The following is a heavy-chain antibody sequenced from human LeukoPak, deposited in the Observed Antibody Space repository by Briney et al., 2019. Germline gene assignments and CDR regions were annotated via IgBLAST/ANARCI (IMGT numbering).Heavy chain of an antibody. V-gene: IGHV3-74*01. J-gene: IGHJ6*02. CDR3: AGEGLSYYGMDV. CDR1: GFTFSSYW. CDR2: INSDGSST. Sequence: GGSLRLSCAASGFTFSSYWMHWVRQAPGKGLAWVSRINSDGSSTSYADSVKGRFTISRDNAKNTLYLQMNSLRAEDTAVYYCAGEGLSYYGMDVWGQGTTVTVSS. D-gene: IGHD7-27*01.